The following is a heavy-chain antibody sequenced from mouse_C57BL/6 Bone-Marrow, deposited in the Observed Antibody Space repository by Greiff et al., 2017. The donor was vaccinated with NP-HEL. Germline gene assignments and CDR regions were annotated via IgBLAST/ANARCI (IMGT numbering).Heavy chain of an antibody. CDR3: ARGGGYDWFAY. Sequence: VQLQQPGAELVRPGSSVKLSCKASGYTFTSYWMHWVKQRPIQGLEWIGNIDPSDSETHYNQKFKDKATLTVDKSSSTAYMQLSSLTSEDSAVDYCARGGGYDWFAYWGQGTLVTVSA. CDR2: IDPSDSET. CDR1: GYTFTSYW. J-gene: IGHJ3*01. D-gene: IGHD2-2*01. V-gene: IGHV1-52*01.